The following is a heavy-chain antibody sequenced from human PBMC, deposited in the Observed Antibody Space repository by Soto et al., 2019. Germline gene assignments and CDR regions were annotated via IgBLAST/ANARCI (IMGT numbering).Heavy chain of an antibody. CDR1: GGTFSSYA. J-gene: IGHJ4*02. D-gene: IGHD5-18*01. CDR2: IIPIFGTA. Sequence: GASVKVSCKASGGTFSSYAISWVRQAPGQGLEWMGGIIPIFGTANYAQKFQGRVTITADESTSTAYMELRSRRSEDTAVYYCAGDETPYPSRGYSYGLAVYWGQGTLVTVSS. V-gene: IGHV1-69*13. CDR3: AGDETPYPSRGYSYGLAVY.